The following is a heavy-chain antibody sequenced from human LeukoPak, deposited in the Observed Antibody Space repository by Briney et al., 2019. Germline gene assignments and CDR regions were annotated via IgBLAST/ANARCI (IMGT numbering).Heavy chain of an antibody. J-gene: IGHJ4*02. CDR3: ARSFGDFGSGSFGY. D-gene: IGHD3-10*01. CDR2: ILYSGST. Sequence: SETLSLTCTVSGGSLSRYHWSWIRQPPGKRLEWIGYILYSGSTNYNPSLKSRVTISVDTPKNQFSLKLSSVTAADTAVYYCARSFGDFGSGSFGYWGQGTLVTVSS. CDR1: GGSLSRYH. V-gene: IGHV4-59*01.